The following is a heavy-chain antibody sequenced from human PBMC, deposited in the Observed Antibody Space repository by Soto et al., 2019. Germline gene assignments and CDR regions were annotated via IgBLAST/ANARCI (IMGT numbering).Heavy chain of an antibody. D-gene: IGHD5-12*01. Sequence: TLSLPCVVAGASLRSDCPYWSWVRQFPGKGLGWIGYIHFSGTPFYSPSLKSRVSILLDTSESSFSLQLSSVTAADTAVYYCARDRGYPDSDYYGMDVWGKGITVTVS. CDR2: IHFSGTP. J-gene: IGHJ6*04. V-gene: IGHV4-31*11. CDR1: GASLRSDCPY. CDR3: ARDRGYPDSDYYGMDV.